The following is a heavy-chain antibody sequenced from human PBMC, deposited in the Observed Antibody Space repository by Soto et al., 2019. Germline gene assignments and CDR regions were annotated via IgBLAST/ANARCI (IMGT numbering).Heavy chain of an antibody. Sequence: QVQLVESGGGWVKPGGSLRLSCAASGFTFSDYFMAWIRQAPGKGLEWIAYISRNSRYTNFADSVRGRFTISRDNAKNSLYLQMNDLSAEDTAVYYCATNYQEPSDDAFDVWGQGTMVTVSS. V-gene: IGHV3-11*06. J-gene: IGHJ3*01. CDR1: GFTFSDYF. D-gene: IGHD2-2*01. CDR3: ATNYQEPSDDAFDV. CDR2: ISRNSRYT.